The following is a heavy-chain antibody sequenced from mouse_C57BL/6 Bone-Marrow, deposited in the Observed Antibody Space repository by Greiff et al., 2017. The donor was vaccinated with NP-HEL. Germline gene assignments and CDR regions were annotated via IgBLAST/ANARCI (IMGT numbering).Heavy chain of an antibody. Sequence: VQLVESDAELVKPGASVKISCKVSGYTFTDHTIHWMKQRPEQGLEWIGYIYPRDGSTKYNEKFKGKATLTADKSSSTAYMQLNSLTSEDSAVYFCAREGEYYYGSREYFDYWGQGTTLTVSS. V-gene: IGHV1-78*01. D-gene: IGHD1-1*01. J-gene: IGHJ2*01. CDR2: IYPRDGST. CDR1: GYTFTDHT. CDR3: AREGEYYYGSREYFDY.